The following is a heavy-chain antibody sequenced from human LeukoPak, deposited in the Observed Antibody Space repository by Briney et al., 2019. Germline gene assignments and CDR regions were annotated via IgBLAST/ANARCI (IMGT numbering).Heavy chain of an antibody. V-gene: IGHV3-30*02. J-gene: IGHJ6*03. CDR3: AKGSKEVLFTRDHYMDV. CDR2: IRYYGSNK. Sequence: GSLRLSCAASGFTFSSYAMHWVRQAPGKGLEWVAFIRYYGSNKYYADSVKGRFTISRDNSKNKLYLQMNSLRAEDTAVYYCAKGSKEVLFTRDHYMDVWGKGTTVTISS. CDR1: GFTFSSYA. D-gene: IGHD3-3*01.